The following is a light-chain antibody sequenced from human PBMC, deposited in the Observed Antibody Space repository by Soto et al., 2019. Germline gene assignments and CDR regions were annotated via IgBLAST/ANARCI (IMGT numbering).Light chain of an antibody. V-gene: IGKV1D-13*01. CDR1: QGISSA. CDR3: QQFNNYPT. J-gene: IGKJ4*01. CDR2: DAS. Sequence: AIQLTQSPSSLSASVGDRVTITCRASQGISSALAWYQQKPGKAPKLLIYDASSLESGVPARFGGSGSGTDFTLTISSLQPEDCATYYCQQFNNYPTFGGGTKVEIK.